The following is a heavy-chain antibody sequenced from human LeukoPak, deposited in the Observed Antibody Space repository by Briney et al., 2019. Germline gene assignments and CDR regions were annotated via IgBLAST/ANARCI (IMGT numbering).Heavy chain of an antibody. J-gene: IGHJ4*02. D-gene: IGHD7-27*01. CDR3: ARHVGISF. Sequence: GGSLRLSCTASGFTFSGAWMTWVRQAPGKGLEWVANIREDGTEKNYVDSVKGRSTISRDNAKNSLFLQMSNLRDDDTAIYYCARHVGISFWGQGTLVTVSS. V-gene: IGHV3-7*01. CDR2: IREDGTEK. CDR1: GFTFSGAW.